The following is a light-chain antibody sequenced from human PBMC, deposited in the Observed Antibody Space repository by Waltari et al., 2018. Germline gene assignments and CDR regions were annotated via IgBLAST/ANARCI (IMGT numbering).Light chain of an antibody. CDR2: GSS. CDR1: PSVSSRY. CDR3: QQYGSSVYT. Sequence: EIVLTQSPGTLSLSPGERATLSCRASPSVSSRYLAWYQQKPGQAPRLLIYGSSNRATDIPDRFSGSGSGTDFTLTISRLEPEDFAMYYCQQYGSSVYTFGQGTKLEIK. J-gene: IGKJ2*01. V-gene: IGKV3-20*01.